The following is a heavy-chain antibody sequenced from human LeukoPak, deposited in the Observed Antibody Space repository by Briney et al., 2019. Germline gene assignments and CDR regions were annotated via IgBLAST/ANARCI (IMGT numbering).Heavy chain of an antibody. V-gene: IGHV3-48*01. CDR3: ARSRQGGGYFYMDV. CDR2: ISSSSSTI. D-gene: IGHD3-16*01. Sequence: GGSLRLSCAASRFTFGSYSMNWVRQAPGKGLEWVSYISSSSSTIYYADSVKGRFTISRDNAKNSLYLQMNSLRAEDTAVYYCARSRQGGGYFYMDVWGKGTTVTVSS. J-gene: IGHJ6*03. CDR1: RFTFGSYS.